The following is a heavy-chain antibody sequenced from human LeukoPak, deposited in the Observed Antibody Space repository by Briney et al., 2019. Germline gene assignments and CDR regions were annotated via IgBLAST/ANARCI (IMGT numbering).Heavy chain of an antibody. D-gene: IGHD3-9*01. J-gene: IGHJ3*02. CDR2: IYYSGST. V-gene: IGHV4-59*01. Sequence: SETLSLTCTVSGGSISSYYWSWIRQPPGKGLEWIGYIYYSGSTNYNPSLKSRVTISVDTSKNQFSLKLSSVTAADTAVYYCARGVLTGYYTGSPVWEGFDIWGQGTMVTVSS. CDR1: GGSISSYY. CDR3: ARGVLTGYYTGSPVWEGFDI.